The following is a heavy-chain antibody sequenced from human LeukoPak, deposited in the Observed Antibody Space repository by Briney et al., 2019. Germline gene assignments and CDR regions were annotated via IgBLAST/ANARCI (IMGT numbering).Heavy chain of an antibody. CDR1: VYSITSGYN. Sequence: SETLSLTCTLSVYSITSGYNWGWIRQPPGKGLDWIDNVHHTGRANYNPSLRSRVILSLDTSKNQFSLKLSAVTAPNTDVCFFARDLGHGGDSDYWGQGTLVIVSS. D-gene: IGHD4-23*01. CDR2: VHHTGRA. V-gene: IGHV4-38-2*02. CDR3: ARDLGHGGDSDY. J-gene: IGHJ4*02.